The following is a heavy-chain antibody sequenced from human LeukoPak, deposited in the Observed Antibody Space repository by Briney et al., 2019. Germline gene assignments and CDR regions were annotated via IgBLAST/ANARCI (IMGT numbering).Heavy chain of an antibody. CDR3: AKGSSGYFADL. CDR2: INDGGGT. J-gene: IGHJ5*02. D-gene: IGHD3-22*01. Sequence: GGSLRLSCTASGFIFNNFGLMWVRQAPGKGLEWVSAINDGGGTTYADFVKGRFTISRDNSKNTLFLQMNSLRAADTALSYCAKGSSGYFADLWGQGTLVTVSS. CDR1: GFIFNNFG. V-gene: IGHV3-23*01.